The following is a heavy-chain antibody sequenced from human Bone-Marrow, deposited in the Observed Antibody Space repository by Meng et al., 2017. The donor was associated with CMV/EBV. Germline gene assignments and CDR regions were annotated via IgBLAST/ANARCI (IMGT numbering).Heavy chain of an antibody. J-gene: IGHJ4*02. Sequence: SGFTFSSYAMSWVRQAPGKGLEWVSAISGSGGNTYYADSVKGRFTISSDNSKNTLYLQMNSLRAEDTAAYFCARVKSSGYQLLPFDYWGQGTLVTVSS. CDR3: ARVKSSGYQLLPFDY. V-gene: IGHV3-23*01. CDR2: ISGSGGNT. CDR1: GFTFSSYA. D-gene: IGHD2-2*01.